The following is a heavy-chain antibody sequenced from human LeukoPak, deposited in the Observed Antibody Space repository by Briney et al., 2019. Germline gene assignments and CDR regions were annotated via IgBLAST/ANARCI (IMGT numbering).Heavy chain of an antibody. CDR2: ISSSGSTI. J-gene: IGHJ5*02. Sequence: GGSLRLSCAASGFTFSNYEMNWVRQAPGKGLDWVSYISSSGSTIYSADSVKGRFTISRDNAKNLLHLQMNSLRAEDTAVYYCARDAGINWFDPWGQGTLVTVSS. CDR1: GFTFSNYE. CDR3: ARDAGINWFDP. V-gene: IGHV3-48*03. D-gene: IGHD1-1*01.